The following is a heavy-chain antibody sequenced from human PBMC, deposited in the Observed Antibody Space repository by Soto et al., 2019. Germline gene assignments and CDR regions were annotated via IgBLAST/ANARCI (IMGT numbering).Heavy chain of an antibody. CDR1: GYSFTNYW. D-gene: IGHD3-22*01. J-gene: IGHJ6*02. V-gene: IGHV5-51*01. CDR3: ARSRYYDTTGYYPFYCYYYGMDV. CDR2: TFPGNSET. Sequence: GESLKISCKGSGYSFTNYWIGWVRQMSGKGLEWMGITFPGNSETRYSPSFQGHVTISADRSISTVYLQWNSLKASDTALYYCARSRYYDTTGYYPFYCYYYGMDVWGQGTTVTVSS.